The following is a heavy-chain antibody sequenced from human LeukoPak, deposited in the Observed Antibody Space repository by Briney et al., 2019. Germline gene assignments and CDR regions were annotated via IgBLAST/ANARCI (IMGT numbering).Heavy chain of an antibody. CDR1: DFTFSNYA. CDR3: ARDLSERYSTDY. J-gene: IGHJ4*02. D-gene: IGHD1-26*01. V-gene: IGHV3-23*01. CDR2: ISGSGGAT. Sequence: GGSLRLSCAASDFTFSNYAMSWVRQAPGKGLEWVSTISGSGGATYYADSVKGRFTISRDNSQNTLDLQMNSLRTEDTAVYYCARDLSERYSTDYWGQGTLVTVSS.